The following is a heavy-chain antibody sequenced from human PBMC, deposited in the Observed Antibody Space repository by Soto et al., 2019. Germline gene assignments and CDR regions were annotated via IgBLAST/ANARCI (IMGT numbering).Heavy chain of an antibody. CDR1: GFNFRNHG. J-gene: IGHJ4*02. V-gene: IGHV3-33*06. CDR3: AKDGTGGDFDY. CDR2: IWYDGSSQ. D-gene: IGHD2-21*01. Sequence: GGSLRLSCAASGFNFRNHGMHWVRQAPGKGLEWVAVIWYDGSSQYYADSVKGRFTISRDNSKNTLYLQMNSLRAEDTAVYYCAKDGTGGDFDYWGQGTLVTVSS.